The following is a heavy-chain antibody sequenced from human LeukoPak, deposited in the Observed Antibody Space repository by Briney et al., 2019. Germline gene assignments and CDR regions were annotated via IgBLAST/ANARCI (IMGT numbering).Heavy chain of an antibody. CDR1: GYIFTGYH. D-gene: IGHD4-11*01. J-gene: IGHJ5*02. Sequence: ASVKVSCKASGYIFTGYHMHWVRQAPGQGLEWMGWINPNSGVTNYPQNFQGRVTMTRDTSISTAYMELSRLRSDDTAVYYCARASRMTTVTNVRACLDPWGQGTLVTVSS. V-gene: IGHV1-2*02. CDR2: INPNSGVT. CDR3: ARASRMTTVTNVRACLDP.